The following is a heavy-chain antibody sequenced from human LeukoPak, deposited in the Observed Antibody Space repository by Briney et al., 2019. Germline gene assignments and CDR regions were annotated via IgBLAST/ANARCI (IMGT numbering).Heavy chain of an antibody. J-gene: IGHJ6*02. CDR2: INPIFGTA. V-gene: IGHV1-69*13. CDR3: ARAGICGGDCYQKYYYYYGMDV. D-gene: IGHD2-21*02. CDR1: GGTFSSYA. Sequence: ASVKVSCKASGGTFSSYAISWVRQAPGQGLEWMGGINPIFGTANYAQKFQGRVTITADESTSTAYMELSSLRSEDTAVYYCARAGICGGDCYQKYYYYYGMDVWGQGTTVTVSS.